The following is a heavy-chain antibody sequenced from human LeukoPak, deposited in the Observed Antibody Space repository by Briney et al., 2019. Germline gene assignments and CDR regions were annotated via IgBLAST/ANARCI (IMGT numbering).Heavy chain of an antibody. Sequence: ASVKVSCKASGYRFTGYYIHWVRQAPGQGLEWMGWINPHSGGTKFAQKFQGRVTMTRDTSISTAYMEVSRLRSDDAAVYYCATSRETTGTTAGDYWGQGTLVTVSS. CDR1: GYRFTGYY. D-gene: IGHD1-1*01. V-gene: IGHV1-2*02. CDR2: INPHSGGT. CDR3: ATSRETTGTTAGDY. J-gene: IGHJ4*02.